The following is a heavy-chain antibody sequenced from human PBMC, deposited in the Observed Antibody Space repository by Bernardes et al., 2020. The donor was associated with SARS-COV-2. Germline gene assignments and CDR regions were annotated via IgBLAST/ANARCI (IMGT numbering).Heavy chain of an antibody. CDR1: GGSFRGYY. V-gene: IGHV4-34*12. CDR2: IIHGGSS. Sequence: SETLSLTCAVYGGSFRGYYWSWIRQPPGKGLEWIGEIIHGGSSNYNPSLKSRVTISVDMSKAQLSLKLSSVTAADTAVYYCAVAPPYYYGAGSYYNWGQGTLVTGSS. D-gene: IGHD3-10*01. CDR3: AVAPPYYYGAGSYYN. J-gene: IGHJ4*02.